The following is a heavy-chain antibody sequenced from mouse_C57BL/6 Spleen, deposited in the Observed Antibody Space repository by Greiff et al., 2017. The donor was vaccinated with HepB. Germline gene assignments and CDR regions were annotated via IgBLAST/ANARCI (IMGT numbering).Heavy chain of an antibody. J-gene: IGHJ2*01. CDR3: VKTAQATHFDY. D-gene: IGHD3-2*02. CDR2: IYPRSGNT. CDR1: GYTFTSYG. V-gene: IGHV1-81*01. Sequence: QVQLQQSGAELARPGASVKLSCKASGYTFTSYGISWVKQRTGQGLEWIGEIYPRSGNTYYNEKFKGKATLTADKSSSTAYMELRSLTSEDSAVYFCVKTAQATHFDYWGQGTTLTVSS.